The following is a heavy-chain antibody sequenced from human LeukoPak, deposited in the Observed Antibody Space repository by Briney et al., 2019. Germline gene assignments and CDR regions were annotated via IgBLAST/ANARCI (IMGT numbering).Heavy chain of an antibody. CDR3: ARDRGYSGSGSPDY. V-gene: IGHV3-66*01. CDR1: GFLVTDHY. CDR2: IYGGANT. Sequence: GGSLRLSCAASGFLVTDHYMNWVRQAPGKGPEWVSTIYGGANTFYADSVRGRFTISRDSSSNTLFPQMINLRDDDTAVYWCARDRGYSGSGSPDYWGQGTLVTVSS. D-gene: IGHD3-10*01. J-gene: IGHJ4*02.